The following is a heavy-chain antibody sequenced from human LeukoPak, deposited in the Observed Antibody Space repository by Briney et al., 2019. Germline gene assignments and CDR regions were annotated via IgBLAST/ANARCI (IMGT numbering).Heavy chain of an antibody. CDR1: GFTFSSDA. J-gene: IGHJ3*02. V-gene: IGHV3-23*01. D-gene: IGHD1-26*01. Sequence: GGSLRLSCAASGFTFSSDAMSWVRQAPGKGLEWVSAISGSGGSTHYADSVKGRFTISRDNSKNTLYLQMNSLRAEDTAVYYCAKHGGTYLEAFDIWGQGTMVTVSS. CDR2: ISGSGGST. CDR3: AKHGGTYLEAFDI.